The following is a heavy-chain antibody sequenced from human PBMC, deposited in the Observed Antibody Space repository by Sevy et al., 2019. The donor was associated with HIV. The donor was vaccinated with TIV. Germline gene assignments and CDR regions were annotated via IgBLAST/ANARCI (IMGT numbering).Heavy chain of an antibody. CDR2: INSNGVST. CDR3: ARGGAFWSGYTDY. J-gene: IGHJ4*02. D-gene: IGHD3-3*01. Sequence: GGSLRLSCAASGFTFSSYAMHWVRQAPGKGLECVAAINSNGVSTYYADSVKGRFTISRDNSKNTLYLQMGSLRAEDIAVYYCARGGAFWSGYTDYWGQGTLVTVSS. V-gene: IGHV3-64*02. CDR1: GFTFSSYA.